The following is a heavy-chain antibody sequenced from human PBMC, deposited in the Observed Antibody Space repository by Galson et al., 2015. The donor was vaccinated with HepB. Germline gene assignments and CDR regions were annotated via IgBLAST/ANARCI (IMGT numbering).Heavy chain of an antibody. Sequence: SVKVSCKASGYTFTSYGISWVRQAPGQGLEWMGWISAYNGNTNYAQKLQGRVTMTTDTSTSTAYMELRSLRSDDTAVYYCARTDIVVVPAAIANWFDPWGQGTLVTVSS. D-gene: IGHD2-2*01. CDR2: ISAYNGNT. CDR1: GYTFTSYG. J-gene: IGHJ5*02. CDR3: ARTDIVVVPAAIANWFDP. V-gene: IGHV1-18*01.